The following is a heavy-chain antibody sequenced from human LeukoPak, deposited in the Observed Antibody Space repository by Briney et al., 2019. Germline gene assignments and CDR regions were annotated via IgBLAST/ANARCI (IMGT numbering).Heavy chain of an antibody. J-gene: IGHJ4*02. D-gene: IGHD1-26*01. CDR2: ISAYNGNT. Sequence: GASVKVSCKASGYTFTNYAMHWVRQAPGQRPEWMGWISAYNGNTNYAQKLQGRVTMTTDTSTSTAYMELRSLRSDDTAVYYCARVRIVGATYFDYWGQGTLVTVSS. CDR1: GYTFTNYA. CDR3: ARVRIVGATYFDY. V-gene: IGHV1-18*01.